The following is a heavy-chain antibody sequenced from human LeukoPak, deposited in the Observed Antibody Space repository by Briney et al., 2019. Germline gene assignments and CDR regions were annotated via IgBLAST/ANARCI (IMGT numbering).Heavy chain of an antibody. D-gene: IGHD3-16*01. V-gene: IGHV3-30*02. CDR3: AKGFGGYYYYYMDV. J-gene: IGHJ6*03. Sequence: GGSLRLSCAASGFIFSTYGMYWVRLAPGKGLEWVAFIRYDGNNKYYGDFVKGRFTISRDNYNNTLYLQMNSLRAEDTAVYYCAKGFGGYYYYYMDVWGKGTTVTVSS. CDR2: IRYDGNNK. CDR1: GFIFSTYG.